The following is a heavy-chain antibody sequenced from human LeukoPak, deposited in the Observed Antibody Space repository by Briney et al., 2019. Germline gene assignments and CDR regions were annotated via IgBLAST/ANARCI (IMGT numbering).Heavy chain of an antibody. CDR1: GYTFTGYH. J-gene: IGHJ4*02. D-gene: IGHD2-2*01. CDR3: ARLGDWVVVPAALPMEY. V-gene: IGHV1-2*02. Sequence: GASVKVSCKASGYTFTGYHMHWVRQAPGRGLEWTGWINPNSGGTNYAQKFQGRVTMTRDTSISTAYMELSRLRSDDTAVYYCARLGDWVVVPAALPMEYWGQGTLVTVSS. CDR2: INPNSGGT.